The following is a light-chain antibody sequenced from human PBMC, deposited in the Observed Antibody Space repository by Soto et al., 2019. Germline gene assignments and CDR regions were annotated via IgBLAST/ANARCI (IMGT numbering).Light chain of an antibody. J-gene: IGLJ2*01. V-gene: IGLV2-14*03. Sequence: QSALTQPASVSGSPGQSITISCTGTSNDVGGYDYVTWYQHHPGKAPKLMIYDVSNRPSGISDRFSASKSGNTASLTISGVQAEDEAHYYCSSYTSRATIVFGGGTKLTVL. CDR2: DVS. CDR3: SSYTSRATIV. CDR1: SNDVGGYDY.